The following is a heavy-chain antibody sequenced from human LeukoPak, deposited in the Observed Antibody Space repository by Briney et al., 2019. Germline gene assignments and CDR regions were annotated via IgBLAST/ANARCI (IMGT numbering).Heavy chain of an antibody. J-gene: IGHJ6*03. CDR3: ARVKDPGGYYYYYYMDV. V-gene: IGHV4-39*01. D-gene: IGHD3-16*01. Sequence: SETLSLTCTVSGGSISSRNYYWGWIRQPPGKGLEWIGSIYYSGSTYYNPSLKSRVTISVDTFKNQFSLKLSSVTAADTAVYYCARVKDPGGYYYYYYMDVWGKGTTVTVSS. CDR2: IYYSGST. CDR1: GGSISSRNYY.